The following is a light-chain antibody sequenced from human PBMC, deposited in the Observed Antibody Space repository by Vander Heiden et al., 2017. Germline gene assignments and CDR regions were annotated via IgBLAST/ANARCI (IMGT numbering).Light chain of an antibody. CDR3: MQSIQIF. CDR1: QSLLHSDGKTY. CDR2: EVY. J-gene: IGKJ5*01. Sequence: DIVMTQAQRALSVTPGQPASISCKSTQSLLHSDGKTYLYWDLQKPGQPPQLLIYEVYNRFSGVQDRFSGSGSGSDFTLKSRLGEAEDVGVYYHMQSIQIFFGQGTQMEIK. V-gene: IGKV2D-29*01.